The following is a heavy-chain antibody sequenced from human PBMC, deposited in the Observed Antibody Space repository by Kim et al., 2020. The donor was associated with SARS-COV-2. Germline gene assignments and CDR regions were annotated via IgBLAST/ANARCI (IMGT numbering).Heavy chain of an antibody. J-gene: IGHJ6*03. CDR1: GGSFSGYY. V-gene: IGHV4-34*01. CDR2: INHSGST. D-gene: IGHD4-17*01. Sequence: SETLSLTCAVYGGSFSGYYWSWIRQPPGKGLEWIGEINHSGSTNYNPSLKSRVTISVDTSKNQFSLKLSSVTAADTAVYYCARAVTTDYYYYYVDVWGKGTTVTVSS. CDR3: ARAVTTDYYYYYVDV.